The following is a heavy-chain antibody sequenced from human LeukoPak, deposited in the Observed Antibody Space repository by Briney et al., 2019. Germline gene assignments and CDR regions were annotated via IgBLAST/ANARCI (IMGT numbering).Heavy chain of an antibody. J-gene: IGHJ4*02. Sequence: GGSLRLSCAASGFTFDDYAMHWVRHAPGKGLEWVSGISWNSGSIVYADSVKGRFTISRDNAKNSLYLQMNSLRAEDTALYYCAKDDLRRGATTFWGQGTLVTVSS. CDR3: AKDDLRRGATTF. V-gene: IGHV3-9*01. CDR1: GFTFDDYA. D-gene: IGHD5-24*01. CDR2: ISWNSGSI.